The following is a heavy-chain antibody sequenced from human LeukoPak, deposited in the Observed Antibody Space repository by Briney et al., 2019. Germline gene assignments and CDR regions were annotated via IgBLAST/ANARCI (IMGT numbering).Heavy chain of an antibody. CDR3: AKDVVLWFGALGGFDP. D-gene: IGHD3-10*01. Sequence: GGSLRLSCAASGFTFSSYAMSWVRQAPGKGLEWVSAISGSGGSTYYADSVKGRFTISRDNSKNTLYLQMNSLRAEDTAVYYCAKDVVLWFGALGGFDPWGQGTLVTVSS. CDR2: ISGSGGST. CDR1: GFTFSSYA. V-gene: IGHV3-23*01. J-gene: IGHJ5*02.